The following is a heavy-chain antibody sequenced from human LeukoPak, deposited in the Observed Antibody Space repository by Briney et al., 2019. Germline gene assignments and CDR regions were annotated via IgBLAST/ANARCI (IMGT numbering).Heavy chain of an antibody. Sequence: ASVKVSCKASGYTYTCYGISWVRQAPGQGLEWMGWISAYNGNTNYAQKLQGRVTMTTDTSTSTAYMELRSLRSDDTAVYYCASSAGYDILTAYLLDYWGQGTLVTVSS. CDR2: ISAYNGNT. D-gene: IGHD3-9*01. J-gene: IGHJ4*02. V-gene: IGHV1-18*01. CDR3: ASSAGYDILTAYLLDY. CDR1: GYTYTCYG.